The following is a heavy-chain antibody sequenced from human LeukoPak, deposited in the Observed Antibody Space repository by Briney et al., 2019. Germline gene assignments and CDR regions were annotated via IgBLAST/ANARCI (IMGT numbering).Heavy chain of an antibody. D-gene: IGHD3-22*01. CDR2: ISGGVGTT. CDR1: GFTISSYG. V-gene: IGHV3-23*02. CDR3: ATKVVTDAFDI. J-gene: IGHJ3*02. Sequence: GGSLRLSCAASGFTISSYGMHWVRQAPGKGLEWVSGISGGVGTTYYVDSVKGRFTISRDNSKNTLFLQMNSLRAEDTAVYYCATKVVTDAFDIWGQGTMVTVSS.